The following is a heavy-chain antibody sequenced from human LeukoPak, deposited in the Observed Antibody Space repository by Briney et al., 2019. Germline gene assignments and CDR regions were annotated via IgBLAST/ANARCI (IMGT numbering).Heavy chain of an antibody. CDR2: ITSSSSYI. V-gene: IGHV3-21*04. D-gene: IGHD3-10*01. CDR3: AKSNGYGLVDI. J-gene: IGHJ3*02. CDR1: GFTFSSYS. Sequence: GGSLRLSCAASGFTFSSYSMNWVRQAPGKGLEWVSSITSSSSYIYYADSVKGRFTISRDNSKNTLYLQMNSLRAEDTAVYYCAKSNGYGLVDIWGQGTMVTVSS.